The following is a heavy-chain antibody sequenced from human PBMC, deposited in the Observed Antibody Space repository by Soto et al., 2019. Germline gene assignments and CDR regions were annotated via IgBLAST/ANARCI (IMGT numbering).Heavy chain of an antibody. D-gene: IGHD3-9*01. CDR2: IYSGGST. J-gene: IGHJ4*02. Sequence: GGSLRLSCAASGFTVSSNYMSWVRQAPGKGLEWVSVIYSGGSTYYADSVKGRFTISRDNSKNTLYLQMNSLRAEDTAVYYCAREIYDILTGYYFDYWGQGTLVTVSS. V-gene: IGHV3-53*01. CDR1: GFTVSSNY. CDR3: AREIYDILTGYYFDY.